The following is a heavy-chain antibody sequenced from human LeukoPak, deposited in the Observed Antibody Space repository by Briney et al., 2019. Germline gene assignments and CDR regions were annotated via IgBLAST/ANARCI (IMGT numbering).Heavy chain of an antibody. CDR1: GYTFTNFG. CDR3: ARSVYYYDSSGYEDFDY. D-gene: IGHD3-22*01. CDR2: ISAYNGNT. V-gene: IGHV1-18*01. Sequence: ASVKVSCKASGYTFTNFGISWVRQAPGQGLEWMGWISAYNGNTNYAQKFQGRVTMTTDTSTTTAYMELRSLRSDDTAVYYCARSVYYYDSSGYEDFDYWGQGTLVTVSS. J-gene: IGHJ4*02.